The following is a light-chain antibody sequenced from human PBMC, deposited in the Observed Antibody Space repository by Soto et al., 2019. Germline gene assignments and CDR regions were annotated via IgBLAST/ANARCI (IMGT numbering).Light chain of an antibody. Sequence: SALTQPASVSGSPGQSITISCTGTSSDVGGYNFVSWYQQHPGKAPKLMIYEVSNRPSGVSNRFSGSQSGNTAFLTISGLQAEDEADYSCSSYTSSDTYVFGTGTKVTVL. V-gene: IGLV2-14*01. J-gene: IGLJ1*01. CDR3: SSYTSSDTYV. CDR2: EVS. CDR1: SSDVGGYNF.